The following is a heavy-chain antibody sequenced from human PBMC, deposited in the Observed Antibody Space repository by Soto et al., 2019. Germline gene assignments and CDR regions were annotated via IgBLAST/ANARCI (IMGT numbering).Heavy chain of an antibody. CDR2: IWYDGSNK. J-gene: IGHJ3*02. D-gene: IGHD5-18*01. V-gene: IGHV3-33*01. Sequence: QVQLVESGGGVVQPGRSLRLSCAASGFTFSSYGMHWVRQAPGKGLEWVAVIWYDGSNKYYADSVKGRFTISRDNSKNTLYLQMNSLRAEDTAVYYCARDHDVDTGIDIWGQGTMVTVSS. CDR3: ARDHDVDTGIDI. CDR1: GFTFSSYG.